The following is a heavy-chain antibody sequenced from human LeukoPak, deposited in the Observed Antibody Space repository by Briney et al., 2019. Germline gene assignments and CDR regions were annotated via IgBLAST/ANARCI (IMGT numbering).Heavy chain of an antibody. CDR2: IYHSGST. V-gene: IGHV4-4*02. CDR3: ARIVVPAATPQYNWFDP. CDR1: GGSISSSNW. D-gene: IGHD2-2*01. Sequence: SETLSLACAVSGGSISSSNWWSWVRQPPGKGLEWIGEIYHSGSTNYNPSLKSRVTISVDKSKNQFSLKLSSVTAADTAVYYCARIVVPAATPQYNWFDPWGQGTLVTVSS. J-gene: IGHJ5*02.